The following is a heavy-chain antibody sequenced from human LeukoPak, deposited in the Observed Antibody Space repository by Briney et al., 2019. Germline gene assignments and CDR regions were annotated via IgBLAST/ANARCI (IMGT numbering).Heavy chain of an antibody. V-gene: IGHV4-4*07. J-gene: IGHJ3*02. D-gene: IGHD1-26*01. CDR3: ARGSYSGSSTGAFDI. CDR2: IYSSGST. Sequence: SETLSLTCTVSGGSISSNYWTWIRQPAGEGLEWIGRIYSSGSTNYNPSLKSRVTMSVDTSKSQFSLKLSSVTAADTAVYYCARGSYSGSSTGAFDIWGLGTMVTVSS. CDR1: GGSISSNY.